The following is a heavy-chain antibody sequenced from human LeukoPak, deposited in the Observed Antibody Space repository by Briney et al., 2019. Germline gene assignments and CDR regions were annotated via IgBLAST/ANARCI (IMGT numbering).Heavy chain of an antibody. CDR3: ARPVGYSYGGGFNS. CDR1: GFTFSSYS. Sequence: GGSLRLSCAASGFTFSSYSMNSVRQAPGKGLEWVSSISSSSSYIYYADSVKGRFTISRDNAKNSLYLQMNSLRAEDTAVYYCARPVGYSYGGGFNSWGQGTLVTVSS. J-gene: IGHJ4*02. V-gene: IGHV3-21*04. CDR2: ISSSSSYI. D-gene: IGHD5-18*01.